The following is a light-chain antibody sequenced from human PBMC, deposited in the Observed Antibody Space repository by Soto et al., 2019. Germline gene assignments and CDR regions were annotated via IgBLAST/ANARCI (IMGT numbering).Light chain of an antibody. J-gene: IGKJ1*01. CDR3: QQYNSFIWT. Sequence: ELVLTQSPGTLSLSPGERATLSCRASQSVSSSYLAWYQQKPGQAPRLLIYDASSRATGIPDRFSGSGSGTEFNLTISSLQPEDFATYYCQQYNSFIWTFGQGTKVDIK. CDR1: QSVSSSY. V-gene: IGKV3-20*01. CDR2: DAS.